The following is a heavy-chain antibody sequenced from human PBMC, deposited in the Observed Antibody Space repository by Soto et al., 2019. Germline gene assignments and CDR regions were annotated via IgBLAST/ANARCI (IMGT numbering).Heavy chain of an antibody. Sequence: QVQLQESGPELVKPSETLSLTCTVSGGVISSYYWNWIRQPPGKGLEWIGYVYHGGSTIYNPSLKSRLTISVDTSKYQFSLNLRSVTAADTAVYYCASMGYEYGSASYPLDYWGQGTLVSVSS. CDR1: GGVISSYY. D-gene: IGHD3-10*01. CDR3: ASMGYEYGSASYPLDY. V-gene: IGHV4-59*08. J-gene: IGHJ4*02. CDR2: VYHGGST.